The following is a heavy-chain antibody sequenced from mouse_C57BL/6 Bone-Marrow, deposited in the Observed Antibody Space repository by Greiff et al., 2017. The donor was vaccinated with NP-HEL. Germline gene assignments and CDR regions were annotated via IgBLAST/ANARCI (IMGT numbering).Heavy chain of an antibody. V-gene: IGHV1-82*01. CDR2: IYPGDGDT. CDR3: ASLYYYR. Sequence: QVQLQQSGPELVKPGASVKISCKASGYEFSSSWMNWVKQRPGKGLEWIGRIYPGDGDTNYNGKFKGKATLTADKSSSTAYMQLSSLTSEDSAVYFCASLYYYRWGQGTTLTVSS. J-gene: IGHJ2*01. D-gene: IGHD1-1*01. CDR1: GYEFSSSW.